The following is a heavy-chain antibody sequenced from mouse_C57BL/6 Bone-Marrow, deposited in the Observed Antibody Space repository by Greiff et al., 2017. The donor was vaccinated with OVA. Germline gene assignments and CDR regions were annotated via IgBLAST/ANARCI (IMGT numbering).Heavy chain of an antibody. CDR1: GFSFNTYA. CDR2: IRSKSNNYAT. V-gene: IGHV10-1*01. D-gene: IGHD2-4*01. CDR3: VRHGGDYDGAWFAY. J-gene: IGHJ3*01. Sequence: EVQGVESGGGLVQPKGSLKLSCAASGFSFNTYAMNWVRQAPGKGLEWVARIRSKSNNYATYYADSVKDRFTISRDDSESMLYLQMNNLKTEDTAMYYCVRHGGDYDGAWFAYWGQGTLVTVSA.